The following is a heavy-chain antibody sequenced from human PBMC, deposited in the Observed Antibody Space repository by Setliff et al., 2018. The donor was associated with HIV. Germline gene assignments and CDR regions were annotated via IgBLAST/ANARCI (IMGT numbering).Heavy chain of an antibody. J-gene: IGHJ4*02. D-gene: IGHD6-13*01. CDR1: DSGTYY. Sequence: SETLSLTCTVSDSGTYYWSWIRQPAGKGLEWIGRVSSRGDTYYNPSLKSRVTISVDTSKNQFSLKLSSVTAADTAVYYCARGGGSWYGDDSFDYWGQGTLVTVSS. CDR3: ARGGGSWYGDDSFDY. CDR2: VSSRGDT. V-gene: IGHV4-61*02.